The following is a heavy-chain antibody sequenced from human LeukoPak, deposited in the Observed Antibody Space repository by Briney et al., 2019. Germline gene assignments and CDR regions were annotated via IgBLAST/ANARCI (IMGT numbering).Heavy chain of an antibody. V-gene: IGHV4-30-2*01. CDR1: GGSISSGGSS. CDR2: IYHSGST. J-gene: IGHJ4*02. Sequence: SQTLSLTCAVSGGSISSGGSSWSWIRQPPGTGLEWIGYIYHSGSTYYNPSLKSRVTISVDRSKNQFSLKLSSVTAADTAVYYCARGVSSGYYFDYWGQGTLVTVSS. CDR3: ARGVSSGYYFDY. D-gene: IGHD3-22*01.